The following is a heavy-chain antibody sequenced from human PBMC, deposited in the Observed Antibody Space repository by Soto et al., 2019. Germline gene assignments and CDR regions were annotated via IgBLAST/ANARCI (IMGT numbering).Heavy chain of an antibody. Sequence: QVQLVQSGAEVKKPGASVKVSCKASGYTFTSYYMHWVRQAPGQGLEWMGIINPSGGSTSYAQMFQGRVTMTRDTSTSTVYMELSSLRSEDTAVYYCARVWSGYRGGMDVWGQGTTVTVSS. CDR3: ARVWSGYRGGMDV. CDR1: GYTFTSYY. CDR2: INPSGGST. D-gene: IGHD3-3*01. V-gene: IGHV1-46*01. J-gene: IGHJ6*02.